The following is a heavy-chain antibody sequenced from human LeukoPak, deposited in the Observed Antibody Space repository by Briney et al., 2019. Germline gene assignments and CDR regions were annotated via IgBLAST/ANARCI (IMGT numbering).Heavy chain of an antibody. CDR3: AKKFSTGLDP. J-gene: IGHJ5*02. V-gene: IGHV3-23*01. Sequence: PGGSLRLSCAASGFPFSSYAMSWVRQAPGKGLEWVSDISGSGGSTYYADSVKGRFTISRDNSKNTLYLQMNTLRAEDTAVYYCAKKFSTGLDPWGQGTLVTVSS. CDR2: ISGSGGST. CDR1: GFPFSSYA. D-gene: IGHD2-2*01.